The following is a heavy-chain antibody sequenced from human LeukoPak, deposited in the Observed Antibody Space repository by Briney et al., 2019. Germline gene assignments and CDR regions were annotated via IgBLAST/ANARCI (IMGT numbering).Heavy chain of an antibody. CDR1: GYTFTGYY. Sequence: ASVKVSCKASGYTFTGYYMHWVRQAPGQGLEWMGWINPNSGGTNYAQKFQGRVTMTRDTSISTAYMELSRLRSDDTAVYYCARGGYYDSSGPLGFSDYWGQGILVTVSS. CDR3: ARGGYYDSSGPLGFSDY. V-gene: IGHV1-2*02. D-gene: IGHD3-22*01. J-gene: IGHJ4*02. CDR2: INPNSGGT.